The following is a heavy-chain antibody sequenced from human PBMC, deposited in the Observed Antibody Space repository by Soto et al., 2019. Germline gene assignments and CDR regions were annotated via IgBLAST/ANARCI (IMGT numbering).Heavy chain of an antibody. J-gene: IGHJ4*02. CDR2: ISYDGSNK. V-gene: IGHV3-30*18. CDR1: GFTFSSYG. CDR3: AKDWARYCSGGSCYFDY. D-gene: IGHD2-15*01. Sequence: LRLSCAASGFTFSSYGMHWVRQAPGKGLEWVAVISYDGSNKYYADSVKGRFTISRDNSKNTLYLQMNSLRAEDTAVYYCAKDWARYCSGGSCYFDYWGQGTLVTVSS.